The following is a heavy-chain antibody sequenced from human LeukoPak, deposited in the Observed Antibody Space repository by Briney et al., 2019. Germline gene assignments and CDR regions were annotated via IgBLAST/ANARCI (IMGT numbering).Heavy chain of an antibody. V-gene: IGHV1-69*04. CDR1: GGTFSSYA. Sequence: SVKVSCKASGGTFSSYAISWVRQAPGQGLEWMGRIIPILGIANYARKFQGRVTITADKSTSTAYMELSSLRSEDTAVYYCARVGANCSSTSCSNWFDPWGQGTLVTVSS. D-gene: IGHD2-2*01. CDR2: IIPILGIA. J-gene: IGHJ5*02. CDR3: ARVGANCSSTSCSNWFDP.